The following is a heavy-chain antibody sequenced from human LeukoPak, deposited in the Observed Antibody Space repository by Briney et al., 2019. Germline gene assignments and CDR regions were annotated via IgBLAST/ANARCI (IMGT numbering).Heavy chain of an antibody. Sequence: GGSLRLSCAASGFTFSSYEMNWVRQAPGKGLEWVSYISSSGSTIYYADSEKGRFTISRDNAKNSLSLQMNSLRAKDTAVYYCARPADHYYYGMDVWGQGTTVTVSS. CDR3: ARPADHYYYGMDV. CDR1: GFTFSSYE. J-gene: IGHJ6*02. CDR2: ISSSGSTI. V-gene: IGHV3-48*03.